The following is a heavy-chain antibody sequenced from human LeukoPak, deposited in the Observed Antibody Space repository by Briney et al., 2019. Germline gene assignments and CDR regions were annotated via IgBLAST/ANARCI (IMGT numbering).Heavy chain of an antibody. CDR2: ISGSGSTI. CDR1: GFTFSSYE. V-gene: IGHV3-48*03. D-gene: IGHD6-19*01. J-gene: IGHJ4*02. CDR3: ARSVQWLPY. Sequence: GGSLRLSCVASGFTFSSYEMNWLRQSPGKGVEWVSYISGSGSTIYYADSGKGRFTISRDNAKNSLYLQMNSLRAEDTAIYYCARSVQWLPYWGQGTLVTVSS.